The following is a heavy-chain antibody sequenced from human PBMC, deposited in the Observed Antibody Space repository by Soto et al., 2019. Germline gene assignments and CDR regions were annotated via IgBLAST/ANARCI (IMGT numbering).Heavy chain of an antibody. Sequence: VHLVESGGGVAQPGRSPRLSCAVSGFTFSAYGMHWVRQAPGKGLEWVALISYDGSEKLYADSVKGRFTISRDNSKNTLYLQLNSLRTEDTAVYYCAKDRYNNFSDSSGYHDYWGQGTLVTVSS. J-gene: IGHJ4*02. CDR3: AKDRYNNFSDSSGYHDY. D-gene: IGHD3-22*01. CDR1: GFTFSAYG. CDR2: ISYDGSEK. V-gene: IGHV3-30*18.